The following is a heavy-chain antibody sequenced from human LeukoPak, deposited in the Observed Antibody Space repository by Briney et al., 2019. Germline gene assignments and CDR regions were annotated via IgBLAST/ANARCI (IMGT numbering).Heavy chain of an antibody. Sequence: SVKVSCKASGGTFSRYAISWVRQAPGQGLEWMGGIIPIFGTANYAQKFQSRVTITADESTSTAYMKLSSARSEDTAVYYCATEIHRGSGIAAVWGQGTLVTVSS. J-gene: IGHJ4*02. V-gene: IGHV1-69*13. CDR1: GGTFSRYA. CDR2: IIPIFGTA. D-gene: IGHD6-13*01. CDR3: ATEIHRGSGIAAV.